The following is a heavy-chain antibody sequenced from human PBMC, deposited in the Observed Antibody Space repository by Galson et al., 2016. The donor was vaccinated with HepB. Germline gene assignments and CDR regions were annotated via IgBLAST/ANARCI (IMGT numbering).Heavy chain of an antibody. CDR2: ISYSWLT. Sequence: SETLSLTCTVSGDSISSTRFFWGWLRQAPGKGLEWIGSISYSWLTNFNESLPSRVTMSLDTSKNHFSLKVTSVTAAHTAVYCCARLTLAVLGWFDIWGQGTLVTVSS. CDR3: ARLTLAVLGWFDI. D-gene: IGHD3-10*01. J-gene: IGHJ5*02. V-gene: IGHV4-39*01. CDR1: GDSISSTRFF.